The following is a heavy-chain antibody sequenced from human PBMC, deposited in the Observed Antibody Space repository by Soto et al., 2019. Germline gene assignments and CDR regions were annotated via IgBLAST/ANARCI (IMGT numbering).Heavy chain of an antibody. CDR1: GDSVSINTAS. CDR3: AKGDNLGPKTGYAFGP. J-gene: IGHJ5*02. CDR2: TYFRSKWYN. D-gene: IGHD5-12*01. Sequence: SQTLSLTCAISGDSVSINTASWNWIRQSPSRGLEWLGRTYFRSKWYNDYAVSVKSRIIINPDTSNNQFSLQLNSVTPEDTAVYFCAKGDNLGPKTGYAFGPWGQGIMVTVSS. V-gene: IGHV6-1*01.